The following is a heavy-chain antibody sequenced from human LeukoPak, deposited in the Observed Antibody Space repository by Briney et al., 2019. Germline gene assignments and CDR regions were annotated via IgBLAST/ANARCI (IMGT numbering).Heavy chain of an antibody. D-gene: IGHD3-22*01. J-gene: IGHJ4*02. CDR3: ARDYDWSYADSSGFFFDY. CDR2: ISSRSSTE. V-gene: IGHV3-48*04. Sequence: GGSLRLSCSASGFTFSSYSMNRVPQAPGKGLEWISYISSRSSTEKYADSVKGRFTVSRDNAKNSLSLQMNSLRAEDTAVYFCARDYDWSYADSSGFFFDYWGQGTLVTVSS. CDR1: GFTFSSYS.